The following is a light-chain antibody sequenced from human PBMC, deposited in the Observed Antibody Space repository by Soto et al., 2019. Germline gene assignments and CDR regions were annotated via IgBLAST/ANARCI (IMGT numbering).Light chain of an antibody. Sequence: DIQMTQSPSSLSASVGDRVTITCRASQDISNYLNWYQQRPGKAPKLLIYDASNLERGVPSRFSGTRSGTHFTFAITSLQPEDVATYYCQQSDSLSITFGQGTRLEI. CDR2: DAS. V-gene: IGKV1-33*01. J-gene: IGKJ5*01. CDR1: QDISNY. CDR3: QQSDSLSIT.